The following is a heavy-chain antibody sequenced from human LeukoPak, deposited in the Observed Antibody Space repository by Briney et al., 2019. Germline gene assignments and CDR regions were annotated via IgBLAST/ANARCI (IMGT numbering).Heavy chain of an antibody. J-gene: IGHJ6*02. D-gene: IGHD2-2*01. V-gene: IGHV1-24*01. Sequence: ASVKVSCKVSGYALTELSMHWERQAPGKGLEWMGGFDPEVGETIYAQKFQGRVTMTEDTSTDTAYMGLSSLRSEDTAVYYCATHRPYCISTSCPPYYYGMDVWGQGTTVTVSS. CDR1: GYALTELS. CDR2: FDPEVGET. CDR3: ATHRPYCISTSCPPYYYGMDV.